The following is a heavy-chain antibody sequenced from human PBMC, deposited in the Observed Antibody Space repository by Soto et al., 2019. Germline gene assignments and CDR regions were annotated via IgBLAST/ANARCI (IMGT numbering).Heavy chain of an antibody. CDR3: ARQDCSSTSCYVGMVAYGMDV. CDR1: GGSVSSSSDY. Sequence: SETLSLTCTVSGGSVSSSSDYWGWIRQPPGKGLECIATIYYTGSTYYNPSLKSRVSMSVDTSKNQFSLKLSSVTAADTAVYYCARQDCSSTSCYVGMVAYGMDVWGEGTTVTVSS. J-gene: IGHJ6*04. CDR2: IYYTGST. D-gene: IGHD2-2*01. V-gene: IGHV4-39*01.